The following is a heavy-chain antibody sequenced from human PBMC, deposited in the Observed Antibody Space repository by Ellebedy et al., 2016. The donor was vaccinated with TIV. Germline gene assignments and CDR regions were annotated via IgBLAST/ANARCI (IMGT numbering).Heavy chain of an antibody. J-gene: IGHJ3*02. Sequence: GESLKISCAASGFTVSSNYMSWVRQAPGKGLEWVSVIYSGGSTYYADSVKGRFTISRDNSKNTLYLQMNSLRAEDTAVYYCARGILGYCSSTSCNWRSAFDIWGQGTMVTVSS. V-gene: IGHV3-66*01. CDR3: ARGILGYCSSTSCNWRSAFDI. D-gene: IGHD2-2*01. CDR2: IYSGGST. CDR1: GFTVSSNY.